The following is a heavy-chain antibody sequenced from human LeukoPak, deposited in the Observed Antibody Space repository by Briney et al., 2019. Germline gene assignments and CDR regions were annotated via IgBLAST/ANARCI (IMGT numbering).Heavy chain of an antibody. V-gene: IGHV4-59*01. J-gene: IGHJ3*01. CDR2: IYYSGST. CDR3: ARGGNGVLLPLGAFDV. D-gene: IGHD2/OR15-2a*01. Sequence: RASETLSLTCTVSGGSISAYYWSWIRQPPGKGLEWIGYIYYSGSTNYNPSLKSRVTISVDTSKNQFSLTLSSVTAADTAVYYCARGGNGVLLPLGAFDVWGQGTMVTVSS. CDR1: GGSISAYY.